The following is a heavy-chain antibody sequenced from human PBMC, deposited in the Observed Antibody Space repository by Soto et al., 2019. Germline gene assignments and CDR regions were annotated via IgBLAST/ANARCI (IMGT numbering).Heavy chain of an antibody. CDR2: IYYSGST. Sequence: PSETLSLTCTVSGGSISSGDYYWSWIRQPPGKGLEWIGYIYYSGSTYYNPSLKSRVTISVDTSKNQFSLKLSSVTAADTAVYYCERGFEYFPFDYCGQGPLVTVYS. CDR3: ERGFEYFPFDY. CDR1: GGSISSGDYY. V-gene: IGHV4-30-4*01. J-gene: IGHJ4*02. D-gene: IGHD3-9*01.